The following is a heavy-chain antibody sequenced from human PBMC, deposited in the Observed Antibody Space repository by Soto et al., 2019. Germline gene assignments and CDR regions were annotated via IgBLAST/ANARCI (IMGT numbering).Heavy chain of an antibody. J-gene: IGHJ3*02. CDR1: GGSISRDNYY. D-gene: IGHD3-10*01. Sequence: QVELQESGPGLVKPSQTLSLTCTVSGGSISRDNYYWSWIRQHPGKGLEWIGYIFNSESTYYNPSLKSPTTISADTSKNLFSLRLTSVTAADTAVYYCASGGAAFDIWCQGTMVTFSS. V-gene: IGHV4-31*01. CDR3: ASGGAAFDI. CDR2: IFNSEST.